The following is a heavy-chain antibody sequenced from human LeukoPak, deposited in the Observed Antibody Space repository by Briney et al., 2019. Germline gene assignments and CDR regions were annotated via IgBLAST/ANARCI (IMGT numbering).Heavy chain of an antibody. CDR3: AKETVAAPPIDY. CDR2: ISGSAYST. CDR1: GFTFSSYA. J-gene: IGHJ4*02. V-gene: IGHV3-23*01. D-gene: IGHD6-19*01. Sequence: GGSLRLSCAASGFTFSSYAMSWVRQAPGKGLEWVSAISGSAYSTYYTDSVKGRFTISRDNSKNTLYLQMNSLRAEDTAVYYCAKETVAAPPIDYWGQRTVVTVSS.